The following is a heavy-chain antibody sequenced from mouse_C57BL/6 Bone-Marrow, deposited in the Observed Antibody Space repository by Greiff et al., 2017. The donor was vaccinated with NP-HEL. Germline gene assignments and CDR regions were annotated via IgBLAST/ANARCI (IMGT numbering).Heavy chain of an antibody. CDR1: GYTFTSYG. CDR3: ARSPYYYGRRKVF. CDR2: IYPRSGNP. D-gene: IGHD1-1*01. J-gene: IGHJ1*03. Sequence: QVQLQQSGAELARPGASVTLSCKASGYTFTSYGISWVKQRTGQGLEWIGEIYPRSGNPYYNQKFKGKATLTADKSSSTAYMELRSLTSEDSAVDFCARSPYYYGRRKVFWGTGTTVTVSS. V-gene: IGHV1-81*01.